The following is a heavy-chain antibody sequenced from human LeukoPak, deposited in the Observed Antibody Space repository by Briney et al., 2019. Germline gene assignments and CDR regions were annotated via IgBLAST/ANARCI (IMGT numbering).Heavy chain of an antibody. CDR2: ISAYNGNT. J-gene: IGHJ3*02. CDR3: ASSYPGQFNAFDI. Sequence: ASVKASCKASGYTLTSYGISWVRQAPGQGLEWMGWISAYNGNTNYAQKFQGRVTMTRDTSISTAYMELSRLRSDDTAVYYCASSYPGQFNAFDIWGQGTMVTVSS. CDR1: GYTLTSYG. D-gene: IGHD3-10*01. V-gene: IGHV1-18*01.